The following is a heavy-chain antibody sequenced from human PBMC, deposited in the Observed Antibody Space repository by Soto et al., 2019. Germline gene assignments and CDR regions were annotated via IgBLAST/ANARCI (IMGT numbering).Heavy chain of an antibody. V-gene: IGHV5-10-1*01. D-gene: IGHD3-16*01. Sequence: GESLKISCNGSGYSSTNYWINWVRQMPGKGLEWMGKIDPSDSYSIYSPSFQGHVTISADKSITTAFLQWSRLKASYTAMYYCVQKDMSTIGGAFDVWGQRTMVTVS. CDR1: GYSSTNYW. CDR2: IDPSDSYS. J-gene: IGHJ3*01. CDR3: VQKDMSTIGGAFDV.